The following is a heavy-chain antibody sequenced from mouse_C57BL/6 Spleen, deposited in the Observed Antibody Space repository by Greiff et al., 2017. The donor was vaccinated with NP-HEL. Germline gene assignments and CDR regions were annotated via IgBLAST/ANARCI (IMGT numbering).Heavy chain of an antibody. CDR2: IYPRRGNT. CDR1: GYTFTSYG. D-gene: IGHD1-1*01. Sequence: QVQLQQSGAELARPGASVKLSCKASGYTFTSYGISWVKQRTGQGLEWIGEIYPRRGNTYYNEKFKGKATLTADKSASTAYMELRRLTSEDSAVYFCARGGGINYGSSSYYFDYWGQGTTLTVSS. CDR3: ARGGGINYGSSSYYFDY. J-gene: IGHJ2*01. V-gene: IGHV1-81*01.